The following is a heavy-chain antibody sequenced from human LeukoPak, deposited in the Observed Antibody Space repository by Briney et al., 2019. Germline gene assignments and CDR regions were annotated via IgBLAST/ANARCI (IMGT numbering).Heavy chain of an antibody. CDR1: GYTFTSYD. V-gene: IGHV1-8*01. J-gene: IGHJ5*02. Sequence: ASVKVSCKASGYTFTSYDINWVRQATGQGLEWMRWMNPNSGNAGYAEKFQGRVTMTRNTSISTAYMELSSLRSEDTAVYYCARGSRQWLVQGGFDPWGQGTLVTVSS. D-gene: IGHD6-19*01. CDR2: MNPNSGNA. CDR3: ARGSRQWLVQGGFDP.